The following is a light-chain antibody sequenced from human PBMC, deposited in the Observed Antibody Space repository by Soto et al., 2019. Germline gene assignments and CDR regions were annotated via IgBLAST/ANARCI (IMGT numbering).Light chain of an antibody. CDR1: SSNIGAGYG. CDR2: DNN. Sequence: QPVLTQPPSVSGAPGQRVTISCTGSSSNIGAGYGVHWYQQVPGTAPKLLIYDNNNRPSGVPDRFSGSKSGTSASLAITGLQAEDEADYYCQSYDSSLSGSRVFGGGTQLTVL. CDR3: QSYDSSLSGSRV. V-gene: IGLV1-40*01. J-gene: IGLJ3*02.